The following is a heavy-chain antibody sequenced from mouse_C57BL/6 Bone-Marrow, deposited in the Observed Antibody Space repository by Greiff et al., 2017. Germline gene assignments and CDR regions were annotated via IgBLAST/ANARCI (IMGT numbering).Heavy chain of an antibody. Sequence: QVQLQQPGAELVRPGSSVKLSCKASGYTFTSYWMDWVKQRPGQGLEWIGNIYPSDSETHYNQKFKDKATLTVDKSSSTAYMQLSSLTSEYSAVYYCAIRESSWFAYWGQGTLVTVSA. D-gene: IGHD1-1*01. CDR1: GYTFTSYW. CDR2: IYPSDSET. CDR3: AIRESSWFAY. V-gene: IGHV1-61*01. J-gene: IGHJ3*01.